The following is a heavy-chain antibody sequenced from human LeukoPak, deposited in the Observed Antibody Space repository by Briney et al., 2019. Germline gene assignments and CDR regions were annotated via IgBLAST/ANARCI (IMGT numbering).Heavy chain of an antibody. Sequence: ASVKASCKASGYTFTNYGFNWVRQAPGQGLEWMGNSAYNGDTNYAQKFQDRVTMTTDTSTSTAYMELRSLKSDDTAVYYCARYNSMFRGVTTSDYWGQGTLVIVSS. CDR2: SAYNGDT. D-gene: IGHD3-10*01. CDR1: GYTFTNYG. CDR3: ARYNSMFRGVTTSDY. V-gene: IGHV1-18*01. J-gene: IGHJ4*02.